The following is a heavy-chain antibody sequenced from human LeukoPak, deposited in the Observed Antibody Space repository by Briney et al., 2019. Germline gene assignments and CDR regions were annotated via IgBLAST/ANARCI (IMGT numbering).Heavy chain of an antibody. CDR2: INPNSGGT. J-gene: IGHJ6*03. V-gene: IGHV1-2*02. CDR1: GYTFTGYY. CDR3: ARVQKDYYYYYMDV. Sequence: ASVKVSCKASGYTFTGYYMHWVRQAPGQGLEWMGWINPNSGGTNYAQKFQGRVTMTRDTSISTAYMELSRLRSDDTAVYYCARVQKDYYYYYMDVWGKGTTVTISS.